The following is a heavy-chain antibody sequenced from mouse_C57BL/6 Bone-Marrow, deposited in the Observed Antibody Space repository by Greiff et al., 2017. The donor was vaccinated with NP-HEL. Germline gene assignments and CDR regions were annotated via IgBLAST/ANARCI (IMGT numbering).Heavy chain of an antibody. D-gene: IGHD4-1*01. CDR3: TRESRTGRYFDV. Sequence: QVQLQQSGAELVRPGASVTLSCKASGYTFTDYEMHWVKQTPVHGLEWIGAIDPETGGTAYNQKFKGKAILTADKSSSTAYMELRSLTSEDSAVYYCTRESRTGRYFDVWGTGTTVTVSS. CDR1: GYTFTDYE. J-gene: IGHJ1*03. V-gene: IGHV1-15*01. CDR2: IDPETGGT.